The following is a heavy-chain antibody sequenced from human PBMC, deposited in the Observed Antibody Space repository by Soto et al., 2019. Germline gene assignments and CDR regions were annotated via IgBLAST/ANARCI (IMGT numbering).Heavy chain of an antibody. CDR1: GGSISSYY. CDR2: IYYSGST. Sequence: SETLSLTCTVSGGSISSYYWSWIRQPPGKGLEWIGYIYYSGSTNYNPSLKSRVTISVDTSENQFSLKLSSVTAADTAVYYCARFVYCSGGSCSVDAFDIWGQGTMVTVSS. J-gene: IGHJ3*02. V-gene: IGHV4-59*01. CDR3: ARFVYCSGGSCSVDAFDI. D-gene: IGHD2-15*01.